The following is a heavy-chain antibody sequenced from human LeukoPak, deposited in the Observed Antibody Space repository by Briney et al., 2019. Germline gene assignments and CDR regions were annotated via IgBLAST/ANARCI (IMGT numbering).Heavy chain of an antibody. J-gene: IGHJ3*02. D-gene: IGHD3-22*01. CDR3: ARARSDYYDSSGYYYTSGFDI. CDR1: GGTFSSYA. V-gene: IGHV1-69*04. CDR2: IIPIFGIA. Sequence: GASVKVSCKASGGTFSSYAISWVRQAPGQGLEWMGRIIPIFGIANYAQKFQGRVTITADKSTSTAYMELSNLRSEDTAVYYCARARSDYYDSSGYYYTSGFDIWGQGTMVTVSS.